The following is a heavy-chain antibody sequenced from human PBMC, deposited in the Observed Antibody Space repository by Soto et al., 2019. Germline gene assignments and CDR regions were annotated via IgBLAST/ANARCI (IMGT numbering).Heavy chain of an antibody. J-gene: IGHJ4*02. CDR3: ARDADWAFDY. CDR1: GVTFSSYS. CDR2: IFASSATI. V-gene: IGHV3-48*04. Sequence: PGGSLRLACVASGVTFSSYSMVWVRQAPGKGLEWVSYIFASSATIYYADSVKGRFTVSRDNAKNSLFLLMNSLRAEDTAVYYCARDADWAFDYWGQGT. D-gene: IGHD3-9*01.